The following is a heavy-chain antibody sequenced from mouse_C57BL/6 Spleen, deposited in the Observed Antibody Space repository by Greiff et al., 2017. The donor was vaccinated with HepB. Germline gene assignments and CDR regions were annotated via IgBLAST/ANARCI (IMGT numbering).Heavy chain of an antibody. J-gene: IGHJ3*01. CDR2: IDPETGGT. D-gene: IGHD3-2*02. CDR1: GYTFTDYE. CDR3: APTAQAWFAY. Sequence: VQLQQSGAELVRPGASVTLSCKASGYTFTDYEMHWVKQTPVHGLEWIGAIDPETGGTAYNQKFKGKAILTADKSSSTAYMELRSLTSEDSAVYYCAPTAQAWFAYWGQGTLVTVSA. V-gene: IGHV1-15*01.